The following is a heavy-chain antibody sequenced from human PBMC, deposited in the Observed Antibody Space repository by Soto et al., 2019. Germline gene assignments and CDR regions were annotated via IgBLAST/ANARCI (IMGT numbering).Heavy chain of an antibody. CDR2: ISWNSGSI. V-gene: IGHV3-9*01. CDR1: GFTFDDYA. Sequence: EVQLVESGGGLVQPGRSLRLSCAASGFTFDDYAMHWVRQAPGKCLEWVSGISWNSGSIGYADSVKGRFTISRDNAKNSLYLQMNSLRAEDTALYYCAKDRGLVLSFYFDYWGQGTLVTVSS. CDR3: AKDRGLVLSFYFDY. J-gene: IGHJ4*02. D-gene: IGHD6-19*01.